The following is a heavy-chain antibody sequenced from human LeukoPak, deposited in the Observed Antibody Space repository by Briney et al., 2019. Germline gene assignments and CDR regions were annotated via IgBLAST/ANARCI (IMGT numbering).Heavy chain of an antibody. V-gene: IGHV4-30-2*01. Sequence: ADTLSLTCAVSGGSVSSGSYSWSWIRQPPGKGLEWIGYIYHSGSTTYNPSLKSRVTMSLDRSKNQVSLKLSSVTAADTAVYYCAGDYGASYRFDYWGQGTLVTVFS. CDR1: GGSVSSGSYS. CDR2: IYHSGST. J-gene: IGHJ4*02. CDR3: AGDYGASYRFDY. D-gene: IGHD3-16*01.